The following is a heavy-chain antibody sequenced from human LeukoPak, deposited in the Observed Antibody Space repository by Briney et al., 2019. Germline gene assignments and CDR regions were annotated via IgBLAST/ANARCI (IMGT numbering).Heavy chain of an antibody. CDR3: AKGAASRGYTYVAN. J-gene: IGHJ4*02. CDR1: AFTFRSYA. Sequence: GSLRLSCAASAFTFRSYAMIWVRQAPGKGLEWVSGISGSGGSTYYSDPAKGRFTISRDNSNNTLYLQMSSLRAEDTAVYYCAKGAASRGYTYVANWGQGTLVTVSS. CDR2: ISGSGGST. V-gene: IGHV3-23*01. D-gene: IGHD5-18*01.